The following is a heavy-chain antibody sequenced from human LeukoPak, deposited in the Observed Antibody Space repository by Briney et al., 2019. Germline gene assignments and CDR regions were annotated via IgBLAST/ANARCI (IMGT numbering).Heavy chain of an antibody. CDR3: ARETPRRGETRDGYR. CDR1: GFIFKKYW. D-gene: IGHD5-24*01. CDR2: IKEDGSET. J-gene: IGHJ4*02. V-gene: IGHV3-7*01. Sequence: GESLRLSCAASGFIFKKYWMNWVRQVPGKGLECLANIKEDGSETYYADSVKGQFTISRDNPKNLLFLQINSLRVEDTAVYYCARETPRRGETRDGYRWGQGTVVTVSS.